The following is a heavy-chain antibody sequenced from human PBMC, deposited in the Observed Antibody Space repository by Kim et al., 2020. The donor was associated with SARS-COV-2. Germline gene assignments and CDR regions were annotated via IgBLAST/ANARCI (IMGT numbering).Heavy chain of an antibody. CDR2: INTNTGNP. J-gene: IGHJ4*02. CDR3: ARAVTDYGDYVFDY. Sequence: ASVKVSCKASGYTFTSYAMNWVRQAPGQGLEWMGWINTNTGNPTYAQGFTGRFVFSLDTPVSTAYLQISSLKAEDTAVYYCARAVTDYGDYVFDYWGQGTLVTVSS. D-gene: IGHD4-17*01. CDR1: GYTFTSYA. V-gene: IGHV7-4-1*02.